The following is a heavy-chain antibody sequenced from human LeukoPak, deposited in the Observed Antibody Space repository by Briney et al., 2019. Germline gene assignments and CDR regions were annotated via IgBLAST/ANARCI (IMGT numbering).Heavy chain of an antibody. CDR3: ATDSPETAAFDY. CDR2: ISSSGSTI. V-gene: IGHV3-11*04. D-gene: IGHD1-1*01. Sequence: GGSLRLSCAASGFTFSDYYMSWTRQAPGKGLEWVSYISSSGSTIYYADSVKGRFTISRDNAKNSLYLQMDSLRAEDTAVYYCATDSPETAAFDYWGQGTLVTVSS. J-gene: IGHJ4*02. CDR1: GFTFSDYY.